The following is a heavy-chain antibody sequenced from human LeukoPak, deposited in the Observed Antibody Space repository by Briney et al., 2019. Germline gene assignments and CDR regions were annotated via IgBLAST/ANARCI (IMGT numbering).Heavy chain of an antibody. V-gene: IGHV3-33*01. CDR3: AREGSGSYYAYYFDY. CDR2: IWYDGSNK. D-gene: IGHD1-26*01. CDR1: GFTFSSYG. J-gene: IGHJ4*02. Sequence: GALRLSCAASGFTFSSYGMHWVRQTPGKGLEWVAVIWYDGSNKYYADSVKGRFTISRDNSKNTLYLQMNSLRAEDTAVYYCAREGSGSYYAYYFDYWGQGTLVTVSS.